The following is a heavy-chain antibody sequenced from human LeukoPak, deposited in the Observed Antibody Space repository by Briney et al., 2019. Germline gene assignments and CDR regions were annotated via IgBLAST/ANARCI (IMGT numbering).Heavy chain of an antibody. CDR1: GGSISSYY. V-gene: IGHV4-59*01. J-gene: IGHJ3*02. D-gene: IGHD6-6*01. CDR2: IYYSGST. CDR3: ARVESSAAFDI. Sequence: PSETLSLTCTVSGGSISSYYWSWIRQPPGKGLEWIGYIYYSGSTNCNPSLKSRVTISVDTSKNQFSLKLSSVTAADTAVYYCARVESSAAFDIWGQGTMVTVSS.